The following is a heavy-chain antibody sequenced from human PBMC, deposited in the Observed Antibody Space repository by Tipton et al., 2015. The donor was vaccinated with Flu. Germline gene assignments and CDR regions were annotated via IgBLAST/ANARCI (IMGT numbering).Heavy chain of an antibody. CDR2: IRGRGDAT. V-gene: IGHV3-23*01. D-gene: IGHD4-11*01. CDR1: GFTFSGYA. Sequence: SLRLSCAASGFTFSGYAMTWVRQAPGKGLEWVSGIRGRGDATYYADSVKGRFTISRDKSNNTLILQMNGLRVEDTAVYYCARRDYSNYVSDPKNWFDPWGQGTLVTVSA. CDR3: ARRDYSNYVSDPKNWFDP. J-gene: IGHJ5*02.